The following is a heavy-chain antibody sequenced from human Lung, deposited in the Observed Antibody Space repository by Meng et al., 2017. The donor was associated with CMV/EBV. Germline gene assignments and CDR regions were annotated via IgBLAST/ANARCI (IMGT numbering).Heavy chain of an antibody. D-gene: IGHD6-19*01. CDR2: INNDGSST. V-gene: IGHV3-74*01. J-gene: IGHJ6*02. CDR3: ARDSIVVPGRIYYYAMDV. Sequence: SXAASGFRFSSYWMHWVRQAPGRGLVWVAHINNDGSSTTYADSVKGRFTISRDNAKNTVFLQMHSLGVEDTAVYYCARDSIVVPGRIYYYAMDVWGHGTTVXVSS. CDR1: GFRFSSYW.